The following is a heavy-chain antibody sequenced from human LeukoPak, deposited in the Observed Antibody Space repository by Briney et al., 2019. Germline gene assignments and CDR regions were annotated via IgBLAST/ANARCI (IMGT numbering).Heavy chain of an antibody. J-gene: IGHJ4*02. CDR1: GFIVSSKY. D-gene: IGHD5-12*01. CDR2: FYSGGST. Sequence: GGSLRLSCAASGFIVSSKYMSWVRQAPGKGLEWVSVFYSGGSTYYADSVKGRFTISRDNSKNTLYLQMNSLRAEDTAVYYCARGGGYDSHGILDDWGQGALVTASS. CDR3: ARGGGYDSHGILDD. V-gene: IGHV3-53*01.